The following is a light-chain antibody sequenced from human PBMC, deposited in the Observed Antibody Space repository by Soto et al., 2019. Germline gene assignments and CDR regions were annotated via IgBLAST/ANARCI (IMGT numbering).Light chain of an antibody. Sequence: EIVIMQAPASVSVSLGEGAALCCRASQGIGDTLAWYQHKPGQTPRLLIYDTSTRATGVPTRFSGSRSGAEFTLTINSLQSEDFAVYYCQPYNNWPLTLGGGTKVDIK. V-gene: IGKV3-15*01. CDR2: DTS. J-gene: IGKJ4*01. CDR3: QPYNNWPLT. CDR1: QGIGDT.